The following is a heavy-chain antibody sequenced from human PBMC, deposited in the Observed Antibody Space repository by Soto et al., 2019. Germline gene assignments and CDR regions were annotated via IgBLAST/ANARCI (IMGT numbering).Heavy chain of an antibody. CDR1: GCTFSSYA. CDR3: AKDSHGSGWYGYFDS. J-gene: IGHJ4*01. CDR2: ISSSGGST. D-gene: IGHD6-19*01. Sequence: PGGSLRLSCAASGCTFSSYAMTWVRQAPGMGLEWLSIISSSGGSTYYADSVKGRFTISRDNSRSTLFLQMNSLRAEDTALYYCAKDSHGSGWYGYFDSWGHGTLVTVSS. V-gene: IGHV3-23*01.